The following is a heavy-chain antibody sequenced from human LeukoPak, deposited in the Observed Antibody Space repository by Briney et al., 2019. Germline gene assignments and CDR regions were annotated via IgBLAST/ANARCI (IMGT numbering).Heavy chain of an antibody. D-gene: IGHD1-26*01. V-gene: IGHV4-39*01. Sequence: SETLSLTCTVSGGSISSSSYYWGWIRQPPGKGLEWIGSIYYSGSTYYNPSLKSRVTISVDTSKNQFSLKLSSVTAADTAVYYCARGGVGAAYYYYYMDVWGKGTTVTVSS. CDR1: GGSISSSSYY. CDR2: IYYSGST. CDR3: ARGGVGAAYYYYYMDV. J-gene: IGHJ6*03.